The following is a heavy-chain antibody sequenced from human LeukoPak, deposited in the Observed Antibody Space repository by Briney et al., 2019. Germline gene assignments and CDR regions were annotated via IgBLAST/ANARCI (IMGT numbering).Heavy chain of an antibody. CDR1: GGSISSYY. J-gene: IGHJ6*02. V-gene: IGHV4-59*01. CDR3: ARVPVAAAGIAVAGAYYYYGMDV. Sequence: SETLSLTCTVSGGSISSYYWSWIRQPPGKGLEWIGYIYYSGSTNYSPSLKSRVTISVDTSKNQFSLKLSSVTAADTAVYYCARVPVAAAGIAVAGAYYYYGMDVWGQGTTVTVSS. CDR2: IYYSGST. D-gene: IGHD6-19*01.